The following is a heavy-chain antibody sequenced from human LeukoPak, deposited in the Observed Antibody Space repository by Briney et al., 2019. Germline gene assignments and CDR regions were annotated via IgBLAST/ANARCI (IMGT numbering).Heavy chain of an antibody. Sequence: ASVKVSCKASGYTFTSYYMHWVRQAPGQGLEWMGIINPSGGSTSYAQKFQGRVTMTRDTSTSTVYTELSSLRSEDTAVYYCARDRGSKRVAYCGGDCYIGYFDLWGRGTLVTVSS. CDR3: ARDRGSKRVAYCGGDCYIGYFDL. D-gene: IGHD2-21*02. CDR2: INPSGGST. V-gene: IGHV1-46*01. J-gene: IGHJ2*01. CDR1: GYTFTSYY.